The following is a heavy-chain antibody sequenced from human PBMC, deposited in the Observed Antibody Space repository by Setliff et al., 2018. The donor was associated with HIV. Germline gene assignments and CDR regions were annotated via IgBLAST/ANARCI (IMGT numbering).Heavy chain of an antibody. CDR3: ARGWELPFYYYYYMDV. J-gene: IGHJ6*03. CDR1: GGSFSGYY. CDR2: INHSGST. Sequence: SETLSLTCTVYGGSFSGYYWSWIRQPPGKGLEWIGEINHSGSTNCNPSLKSRVTISVDTSKNQFSLNLSSVTAADTAVYFCARGWELPFYYYYYMDVWGKGTTVTV. D-gene: IGHD1-26*01. V-gene: IGHV4-34*01.